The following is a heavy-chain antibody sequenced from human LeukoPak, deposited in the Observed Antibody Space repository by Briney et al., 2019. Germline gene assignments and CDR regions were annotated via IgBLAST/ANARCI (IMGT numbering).Heavy chain of an antibody. CDR1: GFTFSSYS. D-gene: IGHD6-19*01. J-gene: IGHJ6*03. CDR3: AREHSSGYYMDV. V-gene: IGHV3-48*01. CDR2: ISSSGSTI. Sequence: GGSLRLSCAASGFTFSSYSMNWVRQAPGKGLEWVSYISSSGSTIYYADSVKGRFTISRDNAKNSLYLQMNSLRAEDTAVYYCAREHSSGYYMDVWGKGTTVTVSS.